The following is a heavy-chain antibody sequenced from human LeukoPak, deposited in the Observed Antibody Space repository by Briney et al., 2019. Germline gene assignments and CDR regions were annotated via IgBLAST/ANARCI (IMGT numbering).Heavy chain of an antibody. CDR2: IYYSGST. Sequence: PSETLSLTCTVSGGSISSYYWSWIRQPPGKGLEWIGYIYYSGSTNYNPSLKSRVTISVDTSKNQFSLKLSSVTAADTAVYYCARDGSSLFGFDYWGQGTLVTVSS. CDR1: GGSISSYY. CDR3: ARDGSSLFGFDY. J-gene: IGHJ4*02. V-gene: IGHV4-59*01. D-gene: IGHD6-13*01.